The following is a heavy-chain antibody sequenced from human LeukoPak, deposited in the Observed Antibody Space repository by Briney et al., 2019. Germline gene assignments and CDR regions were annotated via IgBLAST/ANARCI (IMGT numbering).Heavy chain of an antibody. CDR1: GYTFTGYY. Sequence: ASVKVSCKASGYTFTGYYMHWVRQAPGQGLEWMGWINPNSGNTGYAQKFQGRVTMTRNTSISTDYMELSSLRSEDTAVYYCARGRGYGGSGCSDYWGQGTLVTVSS. V-gene: IGHV1-8*02. CDR3: ARGRGYGGSGCSDY. J-gene: IGHJ4*02. D-gene: IGHD6-19*01. CDR2: INPNSGNT.